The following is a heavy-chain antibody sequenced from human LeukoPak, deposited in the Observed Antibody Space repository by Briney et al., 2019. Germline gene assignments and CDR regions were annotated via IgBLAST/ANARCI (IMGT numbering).Heavy chain of an antibody. Sequence: PGRSLRLSCAASGFTFSSYGMHWVRQALGKGLEWVAVIWYDGSNKYYADSVKGRFTISRDNSKNTLYLQMNSLRAEDTAVYYCARDPADGDAFDIWGQGTMVTVSS. CDR1: GFTFSSYG. CDR3: ARDPADGDAFDI. CDR2: IWYDGSNK. V-gene: IGHV3-33*01. J-gene: IGHJ3*02.